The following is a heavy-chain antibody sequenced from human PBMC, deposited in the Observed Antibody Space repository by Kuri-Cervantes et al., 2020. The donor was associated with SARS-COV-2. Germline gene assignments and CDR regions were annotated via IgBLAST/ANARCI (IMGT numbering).Heavy chain of an antibody. J-gene: IGHJ4*02. Sequence: ESLKISCTVSGGSISSSSYYWGWIRQPPGKGLEWIGSIYYSGSTYYNPSLKSRVTISVDTSKNQFSLKLSSVTAADTAVYYCARVVGGYSYGSPSFFDYWGQGTLVTVSS. CDR2: IYYSGST. CDR3: ARVVGGYSYGSPSFFDY. CDR1: GGSISSSSYY. D-gene: IGHD5-18*01. V-gene: IGHV4-39*07.